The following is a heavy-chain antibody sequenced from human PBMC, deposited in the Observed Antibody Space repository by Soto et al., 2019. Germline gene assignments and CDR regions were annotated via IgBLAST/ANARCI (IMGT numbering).Heavy chain of an antibody. CDR2: IIPILGET. CDR1: GTIFSSYT. V-gene: IGHV1-69*08. Sequence: QVQLVQSGAEVKKPGSSVRVSCKASGTIFSSYTISWVGQAPGQGLEWMGRIIPILGETNSAQKFQDRVTLTADKSTTTAYMALNSLRLVATAVYYCARGLGGRMAGWCQGTTVTVSS. CDR3: ARGLGGRMAG. D-gene: IGHD3-16*01. J-gene: IGHJ6*02.